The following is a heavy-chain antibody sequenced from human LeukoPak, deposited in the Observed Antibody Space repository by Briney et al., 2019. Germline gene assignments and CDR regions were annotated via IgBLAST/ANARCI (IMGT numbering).Heavy chain of an antibody. V-gene: IGHV4-59*01. CDR3: ARGLSVAGIGWFDP. CDR1: GGSISRYY. J-gene: IGHJ5*02. Sequence: PPETLSLTCTLSGGSISRYYWNWIRPPPREGLDRVGYIYYSGKNNYHPPLKSRVTISVDTYKNQFCLQLSSVTAADTVVYYCARGLSVAGIGWFDPWGQGTLVTVSS. D-gene: IGHD6-19*01. CDR2: IYYSGKN.